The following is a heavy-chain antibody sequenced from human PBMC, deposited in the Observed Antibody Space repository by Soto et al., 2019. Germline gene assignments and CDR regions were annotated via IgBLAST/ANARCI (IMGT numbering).Heavy chain of an antibody. V-gene: IGHV1-69*01. J-gene: IGHJ6*02. CDR3: ARPFGSGSYYIRSYYYGMDV. CDR2: IIPIFGTA. D-gene: IGHD3-10*01. Sequence: QVQLVQSGAEVKKPGSSVKVSCKASGGTFSSYAISWVRQAPGQRLEWMGGIIPIFGTANYAQKFQGRVTITADESTSTAYMELSSLRSEDTAVYYCARPFGSGSYYIRSYYYGMDVWGQGTTVTVSS. CDR1: GGTFSSYA.